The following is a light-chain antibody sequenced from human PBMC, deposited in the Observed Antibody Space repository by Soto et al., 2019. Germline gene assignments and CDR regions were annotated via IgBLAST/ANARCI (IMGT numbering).Light chain of an antibody. V-gene: IGKV4-1*01. Sequence: DIVMTQSPDSLAVSLGERATINCKSSRSILYSSDNKNFLAWYQQKPGQPPKLLIYWASTREFGVPDRFSGSGSGTDFTLTISSLQAEDVAVYYCQQYYSTPPTFGQGTKVEIK. CDR2: WAS. CDR1: RSILYSSDNKNF. CDR3: QQYYSTPPT. J-gene: IGKJ1*01.